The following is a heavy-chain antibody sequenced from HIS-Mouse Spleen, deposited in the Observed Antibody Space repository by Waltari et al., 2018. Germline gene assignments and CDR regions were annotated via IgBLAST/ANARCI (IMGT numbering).Heavy chain of an antibody. J-gene: IGHJ4*02. V-gene: IGHV5-51*01. CDR1: GYSFTSYC. CDR2: IYPGDSDT. D-gene: IGHD6-13*01. Sequence: EVQLVQSGAEVKKPGESLKISWKGSGYSFTSYCIGWVRQMPGKGLEWMGIIYPGDSDTRYSPSFQGQVTISADKSISTAYLQWSSLKASDTAMYYCARAIPGIAAAGTLFYFDYWGQGTLVTVSS. CDR3: ARAIPGIAAAGTLFYFDY.